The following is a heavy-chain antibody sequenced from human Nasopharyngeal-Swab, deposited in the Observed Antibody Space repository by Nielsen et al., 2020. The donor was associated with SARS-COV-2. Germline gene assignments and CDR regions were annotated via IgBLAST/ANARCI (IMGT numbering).Heavy chain of an antibody. CDR1: GVTFSSYA. J-gene: IGHJ6*02. CDR2: IIPIFGTA. Sequence: SVKVSCKASGVTFSSYAISWVRQAPGQGLEWMGGIIPIFGTANYAQKFQGRVTITADESTSTAYMELSSLRSEDTAVYYCARGSVYYYYGMDVWGQGTTVTVSS. V-gene: IGHV1-69*13. CDR3: ARGSVYYYYGMDV.